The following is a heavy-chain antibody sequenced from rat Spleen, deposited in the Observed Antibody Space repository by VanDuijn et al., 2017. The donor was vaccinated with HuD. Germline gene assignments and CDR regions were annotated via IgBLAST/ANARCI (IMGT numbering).Heavy chain of an antibody. CDR2: IQSGGST. CDR1: GFSLTDYS. V-gene: IGHV2-19*01. Sequence: QVQLKESGPGLVQPSQTLSLTCTVSGFSLTDYSVHWVRQPPGKGLEWMGRIQSGGSTDYNSALKSRLSISRDTSKSQVFLKMNSLQPEDTGTYYCARHPFMYTTDHYFYFDYWGQGVMVTVSS. CDR3: ARHPFMYTTDHYFYFDY. D-gene: IGHD1-6*01. J-gene: IGHJ2*01.